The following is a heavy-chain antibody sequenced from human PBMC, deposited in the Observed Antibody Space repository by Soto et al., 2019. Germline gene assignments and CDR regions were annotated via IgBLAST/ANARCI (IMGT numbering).Heavy chain of an antibody. CDR3: ARDSYYGSGSYNYFDY. CDR2: ISAYNGNT. CDR1: GFTFTSYG. V-gene: IGHV1-18*01. J-gene: IGHJ4*02. D-gene: IGHD3-10*01. Sequence: GASVKVSCKASGFTFTSYGIRWVRQAPGKRLEWMGWISAYNGNTNYAQKLQGRVTMTTDTSTSTAYMELSSLRSEDTAVYYCARDSYYGSGSYNYFDYWGQGTLVTVSS.